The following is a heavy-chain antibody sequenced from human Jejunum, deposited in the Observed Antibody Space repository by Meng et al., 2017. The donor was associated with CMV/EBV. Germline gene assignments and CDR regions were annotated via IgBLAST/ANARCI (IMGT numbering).Heavy chain of an antibody. CDR2: ISAYNGNT. J-gene: IGHJ4*02. D-gene: IGHD1-26*01. CDR1: GGTFSSYA. CDR3: ARVEVGITSGDY. Sequence: QVQLVQSGAEVKKPGSSVKVSCKASGGTFSSYAISWVRQAPGQGLEWMGWISAYNGNTNYAQTLQGRVTMTTDTSTSTAYMELRSLRSDDTAVYYCARVEVGITSGDYWGQGTLVTVSS. V-gene: IGHV1-18*01.